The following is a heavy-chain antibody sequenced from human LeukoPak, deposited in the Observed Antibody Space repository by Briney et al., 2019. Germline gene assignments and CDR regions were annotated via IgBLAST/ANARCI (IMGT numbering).Heavy chain of an antibody. CDR1: GFTFSIYG. V-gene: IGHV3-30*18. CDR2: ISHDGSNK. CDR3: AKDARNYYGSGSYYNVEY. Sequence: GRSPRLSCAASGFTFSIYGMHWVRQAPGKGLEWVAVISHDGSNKYYADSVKGRFTISRDNSKNTLYLQMNSLRAEDTGVYYCAKDARNYYGSGSYYNVEYWGQGTLVTVSS. J-gene: IGHJ4*02. D-gene: IGHD3-10*01.